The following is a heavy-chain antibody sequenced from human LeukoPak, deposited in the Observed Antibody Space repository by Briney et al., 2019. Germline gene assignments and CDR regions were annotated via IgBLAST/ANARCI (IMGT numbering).Heavy chain of an antibody. J-gene: IGHJ4*02. V-gene: IGHV4-4*09. Sequence: SETLSLTCTVSGDSISSYYWSWIRQPPGKGLEWIGYIYTSGGTNYIPSLKGRVTISIDTSKNQFSPKLSSVTAADSAVYYCARLTRLSTSPDRYYLDYWGQGTLVTVSS. CDR3: ARLTRLSTSPDRYYLDY. CDR2: IYTSGGT. D-gene: IGHD6-6*01. CDR1: GDSISSYY.